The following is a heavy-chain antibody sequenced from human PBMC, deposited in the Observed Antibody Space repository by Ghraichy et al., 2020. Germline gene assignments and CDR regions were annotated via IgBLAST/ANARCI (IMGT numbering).Heavy chain of an antibody. CDR2: IWYDGGNK. J-gene: IGHJ4*02. V-gene: IGHV3-33*01. CDR3: AREGVWGSYRVPFDY. Sequence: GESLNISCTSSGFTFSSYAMHWVRQAPGKGLEWLAVIWYDGGNKFYADSVESRFTISRDNSKNTLYLQMSSLRGEDTAVYYCAREGVWGSYRVPFDYWGQGTLVTVSS. CDR1: GFTFSSYA. D-gene: IGHD3-16*02.